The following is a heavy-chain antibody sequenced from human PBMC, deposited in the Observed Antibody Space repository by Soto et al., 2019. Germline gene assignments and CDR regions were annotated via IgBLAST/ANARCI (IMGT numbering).Heavy chain of an antibody. CDR1: GFTFDDYT. V-gene: IGHV3-43*01. D-gene: IGHD6-6*01. CDR3: AKAYYSSSSLYYGMDV. CDR2: ISWDGGST. Sequence: PGGSLRLSCAASGFTFDDYTMHWVRQAPGKGLEWVSLISWDGGSTYYADSVKGRFTISRDNSKNSLYLQMNSLRTEDTALYYCAKAYYSSSSLYYGMDVWGQGTTVTVSS. J-gene: IGHJ6*02.